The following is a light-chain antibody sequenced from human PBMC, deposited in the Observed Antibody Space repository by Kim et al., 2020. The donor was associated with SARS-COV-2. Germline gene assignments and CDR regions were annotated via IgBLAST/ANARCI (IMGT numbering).Light chain of an antibody. J-gene: IGLJ2*01. CDR1: GSNIGSNT. V-gene: IGLV1-44*01. Sequence: GQRVTISCSGSGSNIGSNTVSWYQQLPGTAPKLLIYRNNQRPSGVPDRFSGSTSGTSASLAISGLQSEDEADYYCAAWDDSLNGPVFGGGTQLTVL. CDR3: AAWDDSLNGPV. CDR2: RNN.